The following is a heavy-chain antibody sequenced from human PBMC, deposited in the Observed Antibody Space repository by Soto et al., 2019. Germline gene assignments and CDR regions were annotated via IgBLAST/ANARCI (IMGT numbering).Heavy chain of an antibody. J-gene: IGHJ3*02. V-gene: IGHV5-51*01. CDR1: GYRFTSYW. CDR2: FYPGNSDT. D-gene: IGHD2-2*01. Sequence: LGESLKISCKGSGYRFTSYWIGWVRQMPGKVLEWMGIFYPGNSDTRYSPSFQGQVTISADKSISTAYLQWSSLKASDTAMYYCVRHVYCSSTTSYGAPSVAFDIWGQVTMVTVTS. CDR3: VRHVYCSSTTSYGAPSVAFDI.